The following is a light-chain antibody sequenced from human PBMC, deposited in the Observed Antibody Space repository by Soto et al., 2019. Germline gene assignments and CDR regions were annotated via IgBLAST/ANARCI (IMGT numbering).Light chain of an antibody. CDR2: AAS. V-gene: IGKV3-15*01. CDR1: QSVGDN. CDR3: QQYTEWPLT. J-gene: IGKJ4*01. Sequence: VMTQSPVTLSVSPGERVALSCRASQSVGDNLAWYQKKPGQAPRLLIYAASTRATGIAARFSGSGSGTEFTLTISSLQSEDFAVYYCQQYTEWPLTFGGGTKVDI.